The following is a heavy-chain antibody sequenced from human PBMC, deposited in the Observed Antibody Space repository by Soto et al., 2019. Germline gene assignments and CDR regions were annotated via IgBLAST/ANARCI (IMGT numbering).Heavy chain of an antibody. D-gene: IGHD3-3*02. V-gene: IGHV3-74*01. Sequence: EVQVIQSGGGLVQPGGFLRLSCEGSGFTLDNNWMNWVRQAPGKGLEWVSLIKSDGSTINYADSVKGRFTVSRDNARNTLYLHMNSLRFEDTAIYYCTHFTIWGQGITVTVSS. CDR3: THFTI. J-gene: IGHJ3*02. CDR2: IKSDGSTI. CDR1: GFTLDNNW.